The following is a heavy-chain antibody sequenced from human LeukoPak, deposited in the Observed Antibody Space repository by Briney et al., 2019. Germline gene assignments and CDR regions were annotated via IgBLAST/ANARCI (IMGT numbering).Heavy chain of an antibody. CDR2: IKSDGSEK. D-gene: IGHD3-9*01. V-gene: IGHV3-7*01. J-gene: IGHJ4*02. CDR3: ARESVRYSYFDY. CDR1: EFTFSSNW. Sequence: PGGSLRLSCVVSEFTFSSNWMNWVRQAPGKGLEWVANIKSDGSEKYYADSVKGRFTISRDNAKNSLYLQMNSLKAEDTAVYYCARESVRYSYFDYWGQGTLVTVSS.